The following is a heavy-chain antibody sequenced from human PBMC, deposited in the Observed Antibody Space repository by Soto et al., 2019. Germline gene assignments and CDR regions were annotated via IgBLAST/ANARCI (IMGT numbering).Heavy chain of an antibody. CDR3: ARGHHSSGWYGLDY. CDR2: ISAYNGNT. Sequence: GASVKVSCKASGYTFTSYGISWVRQAPGQGLEWMGWISAYNGNTNYAQKLQGRVTMATDTSTSTAYMELRSLRSDDTAVYYCARGHHSSGWYGLDYWGQGTLVTVSS. J-gene: IGHJ4*02. V-gene: IGHV1-18*01. D-gene: IGHD6-19*01. CDR1: GYTFTSYG.